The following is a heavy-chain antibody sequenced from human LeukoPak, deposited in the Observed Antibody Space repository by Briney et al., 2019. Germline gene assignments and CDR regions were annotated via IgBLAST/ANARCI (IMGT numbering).Heavy chain of an antibody. D-gene: IGHD5-18*01. CDR3: ARGSGYSYGYRTGYYFDF. J-gene: IGHJ4*02. Sequence: SETLSLTCTVSGGSISNSIHYWSWIRQHPGKGLEWIGHIYYSGSTFYNPSLKSRVTISVDTYKNQFSLKLSSVTAADTAVYYCARGSGYSYGYRTGYYFDFWGQGTLVTVSS. V-gene: IGHV4-31*03. CDR1: GGSISNSIHY. CDR2: IYYSGST.